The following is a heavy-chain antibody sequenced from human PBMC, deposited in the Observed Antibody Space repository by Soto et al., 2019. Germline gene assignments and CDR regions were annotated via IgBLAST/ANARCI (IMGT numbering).Heavy chain of an antibody. J-gene: IGHJ4*02. V-gene: IGHV4-34*01. D-gene: IGHD5-12*01. CDR1: GGSFSGYY. CDR2: INHSGST. CDR3: ARYSREYSGYDLRTFNAH. Sequence: SETLSLTCAVYGGSFSGYYWSWIRQPPGKGLEWIGEINHSGSTNYNPSLKSRVTISVDTSKNQFSLKLSSVTAADTALYYCARYSREYSGYDLRTFNAHWGQGTLVTVSS.